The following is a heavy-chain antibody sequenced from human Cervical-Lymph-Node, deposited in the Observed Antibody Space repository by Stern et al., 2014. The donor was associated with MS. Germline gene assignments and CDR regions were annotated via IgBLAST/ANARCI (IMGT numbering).Heavy chain of an antibody. CDR2: ISYDGSNK. CDR1: GFTFSSYG. Sequence: VQLVESGGGVVQPGRSLRLSCAASGFTFSSYGMHWVRQAPGKGLEWVAVISYDGSNKYYADSVKGRFTISRDNSKNTLYLQMNSLRAEDTAVYYCAKGAADGPDYWGQGTLVTVSS. J-gene: IGHJ4*02. V-gene: IGHV3-30*18. D-gene: IGHD5-24*01. CDR3: AKGAADGPDY.